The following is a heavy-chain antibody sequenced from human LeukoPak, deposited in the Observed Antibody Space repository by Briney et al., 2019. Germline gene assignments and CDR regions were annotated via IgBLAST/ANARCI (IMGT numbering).Heavy chain of an antibody. CDR1: GGSINNQY. CDR3: ARTTSYLDP. CDR2: IYYSGST. Sequence: PLETLSLTCTVSGGSINNQYWSWIRQPPGKGLEWIGYIYYSGSTNYNPSLKSRVTISVDTSKNQISLKLSSVTAADTAIYYCARTTSYLDPWGQGTLVTVSS. D-gene: IGHD4-11*01. J-gene: IGHJ5*02. V-gene: IGHV4-59*11.